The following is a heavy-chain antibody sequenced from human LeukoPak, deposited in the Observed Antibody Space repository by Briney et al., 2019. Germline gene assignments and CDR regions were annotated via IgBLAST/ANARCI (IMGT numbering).Heavy chain of an antibody. D-gene: IGHD2-2*01. CDR2: ISYDGSNK. J-gene: IGHJ4*02. CDR3: ARDPEATILGYCSSTSCGYFDY. V-gene: IGHV3-30*04. CDR1: GFTFSSYA. Sequence: GGSLRLSCAASGFTFSSYAMHWVRQAPGKGLEWVAVISYDGSNKYYADSVKGRFTISRDNAKNSLYLQMNSLRAEDTAVYYCARDPEATILGYCSSTSCGYFDYWGQGTLVTVSS.